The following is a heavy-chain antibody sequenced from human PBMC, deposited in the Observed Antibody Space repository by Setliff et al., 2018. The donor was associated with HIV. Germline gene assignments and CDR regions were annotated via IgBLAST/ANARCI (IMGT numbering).Heavy chain of an antibody. CDR2: INPNRGDT. D-gene: IGHD3-10*01. Sequence: ASVKVSCKASGYTFTDYFMHWVRQAPGQGLEWMGQINPNRGDTKSHHKFADRLIMSRDTSLTTVYMELTSLRSDDTAVYYCARVSSFNKIIREAFDIWGQGTLVTVSS. CDR3: ARVSSFNKIIREAFDI. V-gene: IGHV1-2*06. J-gene: IGHJ3*02. CDR1: GYTFTDYF.